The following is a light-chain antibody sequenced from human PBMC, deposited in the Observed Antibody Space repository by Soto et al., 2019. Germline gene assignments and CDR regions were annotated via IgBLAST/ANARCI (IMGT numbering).Light chain of an antibody. Sequence: VLTHSPGTLSFSPGEIATLSCRASESVSDIYIAWYQQKPGQSPRLVVYGASNRAAGIPDRFSGSGSGTDFTLTISRLEPEDFAIYYCHQYGRTFGQGTKVDIK. V-gene: IGKV3-20*01. CDR2: GAS. CDR1: ESVSDIY. J-gene: IGKJ1*01. CDR3: HQYGRT.